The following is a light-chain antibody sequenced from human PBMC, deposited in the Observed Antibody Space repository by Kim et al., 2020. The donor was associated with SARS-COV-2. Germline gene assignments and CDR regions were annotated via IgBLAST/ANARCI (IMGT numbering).Light chain of an antibody. CDR2: AAS. CDR3: QQSYSTPPT. V-gene: IGKV1-39*01. J-gene: IGKJ1*01. Sequence: ASGGDRVTITCRASQTISGYLKWYQQKPGKAPKLLIYAASSLLGGVPSRFSGSGSGTDFTLTISSLQPEDFATYHCQQSYSTPPTFGQGTKVDIK. CDR1: QTISGY.